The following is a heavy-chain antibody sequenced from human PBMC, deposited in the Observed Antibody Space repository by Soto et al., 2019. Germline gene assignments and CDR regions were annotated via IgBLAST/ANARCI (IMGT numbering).Heavy chain of an antibody. D-gene: IGHD4-17*01. CDR3: ASTYYGGNLFDAFDI. CDR2: IWYDGSNK. Sequence: QVQLVESGGGVVQPGRSLRLSCAASGFTFSSYGMHWVRQAPGKGLEWVAVIWYDGSNKYYADSVKGRFTISRDNSXXTLYLQMNSLRAEDTAVYYCASTYYGGNLFDAFDIWGQGTMVTVSS. CDR1: GFTFSSYG. V-gene: IGHV3-33*01. J-gene: IGHJ3*02.